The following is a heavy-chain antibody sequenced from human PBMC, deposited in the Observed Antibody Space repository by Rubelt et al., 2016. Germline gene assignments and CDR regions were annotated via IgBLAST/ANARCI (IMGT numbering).Heavy chain of an antibody. V-gene: IGHV4-59*08. CDR1: GGSINSYY. D-gene: IGHD6-19*01. CDR2: IYYSGST. CDR3: ARSGKQWDALDY. J-gene: IGHJ4*02. Sequence: QVQLQQWGAGLLKPSETLSLTCTVSGGSINSYYWSWIRQPPGKGLEWIGHIYYSGSTNYNPSLKSRVTISVETSKSQFSLKLNAVAAADTAVYYCARSGKQWDALDYWGQGTLVTGSS.